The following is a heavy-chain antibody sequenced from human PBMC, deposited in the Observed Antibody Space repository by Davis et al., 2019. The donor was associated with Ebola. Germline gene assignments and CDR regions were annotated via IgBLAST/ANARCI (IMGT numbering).Heavy chain of an antibody. Sequence: SVKVSCKASGGTFSSYAISWVRQAPGQGLEWMGRIIPMLGIAKYAQKFQGRVTITADKSTSTAYMELSSLRSEDTAVYYCAREVSLLAAGTSYYYYYGMDVWGQGTTVTVSS. CDR2: IIPMLGIA. J-gene: IGHJ6*02. CDR1: GGTFSSYA. D-gene: IGHD6-13*01. CDR3: AREVSLLAAGTSYYYYYGMDV. V-gene: IGHV1-69*04.